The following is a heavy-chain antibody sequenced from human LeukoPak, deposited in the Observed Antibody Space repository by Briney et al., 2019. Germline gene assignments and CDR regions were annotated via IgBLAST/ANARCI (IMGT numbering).Heavy chain of an antibody. Sequence: PGGSLRLSCAATVFTFSDYYMSWVRQAPGKGLEWVSGINWNGGSTGYADSVKGRFTISRDNAKNSLYLQMNSLRAEDPAVYYCAELGITMIGGVWGKGTTVTISS. CDR2: INWNGGST. D-gene: IGHD3-10*02. CDR3: AELGITMIGGV. J-gene: IGHJ6*04. V-gene: IGHV3-20*04. CDR1: VFTFSDYY.